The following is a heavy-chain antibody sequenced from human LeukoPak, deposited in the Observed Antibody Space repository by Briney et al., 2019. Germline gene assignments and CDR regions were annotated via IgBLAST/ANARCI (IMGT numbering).Heavy chain of an antibody. V-gene: IGHV3-23*01. D-gene: IGHD3-10*01. Sequence: PGGSLRLSCAAAGFTFSSYAMNWVRQAPGKGLEWISVIGGSGSTTNYADSVKGRFNISRDNSKNTLFLQMSSLRVEDTAVYYCARGYYSGSGRYYFDFWGQGTLVTVSS. CDR2: IGGSGSTT. J-gene: IGHJ4*02. CDR1: GFTFSSYA. CDR3: ARGYYSGSGRYYFDF.